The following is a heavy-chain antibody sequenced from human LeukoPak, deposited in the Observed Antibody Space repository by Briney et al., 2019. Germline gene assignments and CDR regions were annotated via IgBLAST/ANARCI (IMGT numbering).Heavy chain of an antibody. CDR3: ARDIRGWYFEDY. J-gene: IGHJ4*02. CDR1: GFTFSTYA. V-gene: IGHV3-30*04. CDR2: IADDGRDK. Sequence: PGRSLRLSCAVSGFTFSTYAMHWVRQAPGKGLEWVAVIADDGRDKKVADSVKGRFTISRDNSKNTLYLQMDTLRAEDAALYYCARDIRGWYFEDYWGQGTLVTVSS. D-gene: IGHD6-19*01.